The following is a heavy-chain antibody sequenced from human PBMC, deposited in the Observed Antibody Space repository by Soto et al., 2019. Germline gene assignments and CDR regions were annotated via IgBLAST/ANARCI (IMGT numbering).Heavy chain of an antibody. D-gene: IGHD6-6*01. J-gene: IGHJ3*02. CDR3: ASLPSSSSVAFDI. Sequence: SLRLSCAASGFTFSSYAMSWVRQAPGKGLEWVSAISGSGGSTYYADSVKGRFTISRDNSKNTLYLQMNSLRAEDTAVYYCASLPSSSSVAFDIWGQGTMVTVSS. V-gene: IGHV3-23*01. CDR2: ISGSGGST. CDR1: GFTFSSYA.